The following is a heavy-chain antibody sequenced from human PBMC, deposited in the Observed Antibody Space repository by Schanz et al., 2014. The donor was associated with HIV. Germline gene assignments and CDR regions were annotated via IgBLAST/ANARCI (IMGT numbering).Heavy chain of an antibody. CDR1: GFNLDDFA. D-gene: IGHD1-26*01. CDR3: VKDFTDSKGGFDC. V-gene: IGHV3-9*01. CDR2: ITWNNKVV. J-gene: IGHJ4*02. Sequence: EVHLVESGGGMVQPGGSLRLSCAASGFNLDDFAMHWVRQSPGKGLEWVSGITWNNKVVAYADSVKGRFSISRDTANKSLHLHMTNLKVEDTAFYYCVKDFTDSKGGFDCWGQGALVIVSS.